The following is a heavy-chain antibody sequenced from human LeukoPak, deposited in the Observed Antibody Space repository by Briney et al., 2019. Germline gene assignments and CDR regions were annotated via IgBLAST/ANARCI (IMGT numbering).Heavy chain of an antibody. J-gene: IGHJ4*02. D-gene: IGHD3-22*01. CDR3: ATLRALSITMIVVVITTYYFDY. CDR1: GYSISSDYY. CDR2: IYHSGST. Sequence: PSETLSLTCAVSGYSISSDYYWGWIRQPPGKGLEWIGSIYHSGSTYYNPSLKSRVTISVDTSKNQFSLNLTSVTAADTAVYYCATLRALSITMIVVVITTYYFDYWGQGTLVTVPS. V-gene: IGHV4-38-2*01.